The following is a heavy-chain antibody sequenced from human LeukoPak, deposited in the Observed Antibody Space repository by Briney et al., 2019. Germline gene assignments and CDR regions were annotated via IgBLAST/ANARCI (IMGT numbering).Heavy chain of an antibody. Sequence: PGGSLRLSCAASGFTFSSYTMNWVRQAPGKGLEWVSSISSSTTYIFYAGSLKGRFTISRDNAKNSVYLQINSLRAEDTAVYYCARTHCNSTSCYPYYFDYWGQGTLVTVSS. CDR2: ISSSTTYI. CDR3: ARTHCNSTSCYPYYFDY. J-gene: IGHJ4*02. CDR1: GFTFSSYT. D-gene: IGHD2-2*01. V-gene: IGHV3-21*01.